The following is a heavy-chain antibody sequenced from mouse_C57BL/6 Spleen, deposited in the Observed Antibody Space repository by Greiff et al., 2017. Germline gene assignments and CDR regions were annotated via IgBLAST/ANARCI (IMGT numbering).Heavy chain of an antibody. CDR1: GYTFTSYW. Sequence: QVQLQQPGAELVKPGASVKLSCKASGYTFTSYWMHWVKQRPGQGLEWIGMIHPNSGSTKYNEKFKSKATLTVDKSSSTAYMQLSSLTSEDSAVYYCARAPPGAWFAYWGQGTLVTVSA. CDR2: IHPNSGST. J-gene: IGHJ3*01. D-gene: IGHD4-1*01. V-gene: IGHV1-64*01. CDR3: ARAPPGAWFAY.